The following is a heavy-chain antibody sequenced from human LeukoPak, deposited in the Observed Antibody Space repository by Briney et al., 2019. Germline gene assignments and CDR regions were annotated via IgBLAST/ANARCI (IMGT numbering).Heavy chain of an antibody. CDR1: GGSINYNY. CDR3: ARRHGDYESRFDY. Sequence: SETLSLTCTVSGGSINYNYWSWIRQPAGRGLEWIGRIYASGSTNYNPSLKSQVTMSVDTSNNQLSLKMTSVTAADTAVYYWARRHGDYESRFDYWGQGTLVTVSS. J-gene: IGHJ4*02. D-gene: IGHD4-17*01. CDR2: IYASGST. V-gene: IGHV4-4*07.